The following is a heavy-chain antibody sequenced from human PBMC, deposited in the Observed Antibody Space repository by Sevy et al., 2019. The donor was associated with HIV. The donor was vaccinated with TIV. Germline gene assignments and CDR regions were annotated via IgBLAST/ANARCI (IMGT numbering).Heavy chain of an antibody. J-gene: IGHJ4*02. CDR3: ATSRSGYFDSSGYYIY. Sequence: GESLKISCEGSGYSFTSHWIGWVRHMPGKGLEWMGNIYPDDSETRYSPSFQGQVTFSADKSISTAYLQWSSLKASDTAMYYCATSRSGYFDSSGYYIYWGQGTMVTVSS. V-gene: IGHV5-51*01. CDR1: GYSFTSHW. CDR2: IYPDDSET. D-gene: IGHD3-22*01.